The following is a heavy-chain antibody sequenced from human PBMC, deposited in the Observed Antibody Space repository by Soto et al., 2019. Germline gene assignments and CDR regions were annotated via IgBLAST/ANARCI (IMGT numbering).Heavy chain of an antibody. V-gene: IGHV1-8*01. CDR3: ARRGAIGWLRWGGWFDP. CDR2: MNPNSGNT. D-gene: IGHD5-12*01. Sequence: GASVKVSCKASGYTFTSYDINWVRQATGQGLEWMGWMNPNSGNTGYAQKFQGRVTMTRNTSISTAYMELSSLSSEDTAVYYCARRGAIGWLRWGGWFDPWGQGTLVTVSS. J-gene: IGHJ5*02. CDR1: GYTFTSYD.